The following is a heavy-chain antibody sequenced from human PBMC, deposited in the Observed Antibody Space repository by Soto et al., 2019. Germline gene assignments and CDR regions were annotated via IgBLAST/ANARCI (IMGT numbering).Heavy chain of an antibody. D-gene: IGHD2-15*01. V-gene: IGHV1-69*01. CDR1: GGTFSSYA. J-gene: IGHJ5*02. CDR3: ARDPAVDIVVVVAATGPLSGGWFDP. Sequence: QVQLVQSGAEVKKPGSSVKVSCKASGGTFSSYAISWVRQAPGQGLEWMGGIIPIFGTANYAQKFQGRVTITADESTSTAYMELSSLRSEDTAVYYCARDPAVDIVVVVAATGPLSGGWFDPWGQGTLVTGSS. CDR2: IIPIFGTA.